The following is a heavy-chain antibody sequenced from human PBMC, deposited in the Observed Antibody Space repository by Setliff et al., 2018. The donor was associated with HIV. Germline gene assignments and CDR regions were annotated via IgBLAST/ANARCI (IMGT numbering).Heavy chain of an antibody. V-gene: IGHV3-11*04. Sequence: PGGSLRLSCAASGFTFSDYYISWIRQAPGKGLEWVSYISSSSSTIYYADSVKGRFTISRDNAKNSLYLQMNSLRAEDTAVYYCARGLTYYNFWSGYAKTAGYYFDYWGQGTLVTVSS. CDR3: ARGLTYYNFWSGYAKTAGYYFDY. D-gene: IGHD3-3*01. CDR1: GFTFSDYY. J-gene: IGHJ4*02. CDR2: ISSSSSTI.